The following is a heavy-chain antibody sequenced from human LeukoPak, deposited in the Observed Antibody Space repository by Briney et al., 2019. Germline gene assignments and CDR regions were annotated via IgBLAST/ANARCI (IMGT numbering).Heavy chain of an antibody. J-gene: IGHJ5*02. Sequence: SETLSLTCTVSGGSISSSSYYWGWIRQPPGKGLEWIGSIYYSGSTYYNPSLKSRVTMSVDTSKNQFSLKLSSVTAADTAVYYCARAGVPAAIFHWFDPWGQGTLVTVSS. CDR2: IYYSGST. D-gene: IGHD2-2*01. CDR1: GGSISSSSYY. CDR3: ARAGVPAAIFHWFDP. V-gene: IGHV4-39*07.